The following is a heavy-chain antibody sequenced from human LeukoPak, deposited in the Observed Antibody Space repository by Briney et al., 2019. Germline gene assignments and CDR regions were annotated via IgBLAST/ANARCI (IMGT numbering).Heavy chain of an antibody. CDR1: GGSMSGLH. CDR2: ISYSGNT. V-gene: IGHV4-59*11. D-gene: IGHD5-24*01. Sequence: SETLSLTCTVSGGSMSGLHWSWIRQPPGKGLEWIGYISYSGNTNYNPSLKSRVTISVETSKNQFSLNLNSMTAADTAIYYCAKGDGYSPSWGQGTLVTVSS. CDR3: AKGDGYSPS. J-gene: IGHJ5*02.